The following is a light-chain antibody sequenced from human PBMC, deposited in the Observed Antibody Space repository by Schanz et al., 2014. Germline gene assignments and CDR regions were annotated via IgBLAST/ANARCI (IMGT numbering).Light chain of an antibody. Sequence: QSALTQPASVSGSPGQSITISCTGTSSDIGGYNYVSWYQQHPGKAPRLMISDVSDRPSGVSNRFSGSKSGNTASLTISGLQAEDEADYYCSSFTSSRLVFGGGTKLTVL. CDR3: SSFTSSRLV. J-gene: IGLJ2*01. V-gene: IGLV2-14*03. CDR2: DVS. CDR1: SSDIGGYNY.